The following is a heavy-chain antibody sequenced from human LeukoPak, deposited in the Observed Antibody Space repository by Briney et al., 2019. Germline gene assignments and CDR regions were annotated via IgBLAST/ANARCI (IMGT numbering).Heavy chain of an antibody. V-gene: IGHV3-23*01. D-gene: IGHD1-26*01. CDR1: GFTFSSYA. Sequence: GGSLRLSCAASGFTFSSYAMSWVRQAPGKGLEWVSAISGSGGSTYYADSVKGWFTISRDNSKNTLYLQMNSLRAEDTAVYYCAKDPHIVGSNPGFAFDIWGQGTMVTVSS. CDR3: AKDPHIVGSNPGFAFDI. CDR2: ISGSGGST. J-gene: IGHJ3*02.